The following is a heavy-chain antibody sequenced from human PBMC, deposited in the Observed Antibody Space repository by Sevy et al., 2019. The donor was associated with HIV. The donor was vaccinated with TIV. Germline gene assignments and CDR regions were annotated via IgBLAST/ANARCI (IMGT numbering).Heavy chain of an antibody. J-gene: IGHJ3*02. CDR3: AKSMGGFDAFDI. CDR1: GVTFSSYD. V-gene: IGHV3-23*01. D-gene: IGHD6-25*01. CDR2: ISGSGVST. Sequence: GGSLRLSCAASGVTFSSYDMSWVRQAPGKGLEWVSVISGSGVSTYYADSVKGRFTISRDNSKNTLYLQLNSLRAEDTAVYYCAKSMGGFDAFDIWGQGTMVTVSS.